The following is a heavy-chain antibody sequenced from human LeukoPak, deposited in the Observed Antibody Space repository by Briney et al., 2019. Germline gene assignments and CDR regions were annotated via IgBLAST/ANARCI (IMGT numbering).Heavy chain of an antibody. CDR3: ARHSREMATITFSFDY. CDR2: IYYSGST. CDR1: GGSISSSSYY. D-gene: IGHD5-24*01. Sequence: PSETLSLTCTVSGGSISSSSYYWGWIRQPPGKGLEWIGSIYYSGSTYYNPSLKSRVTISVDTSKNQFSLKLSSVTAADTAVYYCARHSREMATITFSFDYWGQGTLVTASS. V-gene: IGHV4-39*01. J-gene: IGHJ4*02.